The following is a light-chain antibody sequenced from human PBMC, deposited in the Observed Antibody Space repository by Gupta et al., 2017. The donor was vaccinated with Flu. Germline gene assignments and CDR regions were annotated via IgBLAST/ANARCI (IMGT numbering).Light chain of an antibody. J-gene: IGKJ4*01. Sequence: GERATLSCWARQSISSDLAWYQQKPGQAPRLLIYGASTRVTGIPGRFSGSGSGTEFTLAISSLQSEDFAVYYCQQYNNWPLTFGGGTKVEIK. V-gene: IGKV3-15*01. CDR2: GAS. CDR1: QSISSD. CDR3: QQYNNWPLT.